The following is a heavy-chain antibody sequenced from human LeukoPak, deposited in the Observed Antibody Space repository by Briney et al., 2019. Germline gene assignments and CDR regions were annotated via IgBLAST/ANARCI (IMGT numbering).Heavy chain of an antibody. J-gene: IGHJ4*02. V-gene: IGHV4-30-2*01. CDR1: GGSISSGGYS. CDR2: IYRSGST. CDR3: ARAAGIAAAGPYMDYFDY. D-gene: IGHD6-13*01. Sequence: SETLSLTCAVSGGSISSGGYSWSWIRQPPGKGLEWIGYIYRSGSTYYNPSLKSRVTISVDRSKNQFSLKLSFVTAADTAVYYCARAAGIAAAGPYMDYFDYWGQGTLVTVSS.